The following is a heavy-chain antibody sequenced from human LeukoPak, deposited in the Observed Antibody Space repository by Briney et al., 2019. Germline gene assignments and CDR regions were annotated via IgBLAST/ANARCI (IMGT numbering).Heavy chain of an antibody. D-gene: IGHD5-18*01. CDR3: AKDNQQLWLNPSPVDY. CDR1: GFTFSSYG. Sequence: PGGSLRLSCAASGFTFSSYGMHWVRQAPGKGLEWVAFIRYDGSNKYYADSVKGRFTISRDNSKNTLYLQMNSLRAEDTAVYYCAKDNQQLWLNPSPVDYWGQGTLVTVSS. J-gene: IGHJ4*02. CDR2: IRYDGSNK. V-gene: IGHV3-30*02.